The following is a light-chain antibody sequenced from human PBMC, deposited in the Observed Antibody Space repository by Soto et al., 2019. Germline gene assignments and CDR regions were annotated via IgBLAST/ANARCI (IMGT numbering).Light chain of an antibody. Sequence: EIVMTQSPATLSVSPGERATLSCRASQSVSSNLAWYQQKPGQAPRLLIYGASTRATGIPARFSGSGSGTEFTLTISSLQSEDFALYYCQQHINWPRTFGGGTKVDIK. J-gene: IGKJ4*01. CDR3: QQHINWPRT. V-gene: IGKV3-15*01. CDR1: QSVSSN. CDR2: GAS.